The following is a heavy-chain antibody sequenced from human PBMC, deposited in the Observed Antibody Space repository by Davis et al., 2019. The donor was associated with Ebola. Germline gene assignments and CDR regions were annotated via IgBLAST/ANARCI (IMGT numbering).Heavy chain of an antibody. CDR3: ARPERSNSWDD. Sequence: MPGGSLRLSCTVSGGSISSYYWSWIRQPPGKGLEWIGSIYYSGITYYNPSLKSRVTISVDTSKNQFSLKLSSVTAADTAVYYCARPERSNSWDDWGQGTLVTVSS. J-gene: IGHJ4*02. V-gene: IGHV4-59*05. CDR1: GGSISSYY. CDR2: IYYSGIT. D-gene: IGHD6-13*01.